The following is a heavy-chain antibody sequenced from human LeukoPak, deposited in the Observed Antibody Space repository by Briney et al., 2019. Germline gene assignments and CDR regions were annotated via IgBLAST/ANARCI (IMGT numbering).Heavy chain of an antibody. CDR3: AIYYYGSGSYLTWFDP. CDR1: GYTFTSYD. CDR2: IIPIFGTA. Sequence: SVKVSCKASGYTFTSYDINWVRQATGQGLEWMGGIIPIFGTANYAQKFQGRVTITGDESTSTAYMELSSLRSEDTAVYYCAIYYYGSGSYLTWFDPWGQGTLVTVSS. D-gene: IGHD3-10*01. V-gene: IGHV1-69*13. J-gene: IGHJ5*02.